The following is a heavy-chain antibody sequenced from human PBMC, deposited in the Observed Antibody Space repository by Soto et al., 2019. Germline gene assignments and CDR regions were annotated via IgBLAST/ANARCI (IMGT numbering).Heavy chain of an antibody. J-gene: IGHJ4*02. CDR2: IKEDGSQK. V-gene: IGHV3-7*03. D-gene: IGHD6-19*01. Sequence: EVQLVESGGGLVQPGGSLGLSCVASGLTFNTHWMSWVRQAPGKGLEWVAGIKEDGSQKTYVDSVRGWFTISRDNAKSSLFLHMDGLRAEDTAVYYCARINSSGSFWGQGTLVTVSS. CDR3: ARINSSGSF. CDR1: GLTFNTHW.